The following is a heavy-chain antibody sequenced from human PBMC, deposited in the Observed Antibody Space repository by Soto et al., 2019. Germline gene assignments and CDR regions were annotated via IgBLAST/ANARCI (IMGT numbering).Heavy chain of an antibody. V-gene: IGHV1-69*06. CDR3: AAPRTDGYKVPDPSTYYYCGLDV. J-gene: IGHJ6*02. D-gene: IGHD5-12*01. CDR2: IIPIFGTP. Sequence: SVKVSCKASGGSLSTYAISWVRQAPGQGLEWMGGIIPIFGTPNYAQKFQGRVTITADRSTSTAYLELNSLRSEDTAVYYCAAPRTDGYKVPDPSTYYYCGLDVWGQGTTVTVSS. CDR1: GGSLSTYA.